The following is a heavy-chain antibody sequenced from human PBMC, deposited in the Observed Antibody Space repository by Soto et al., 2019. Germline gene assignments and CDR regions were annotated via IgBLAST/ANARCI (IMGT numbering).Heavy chain of an antibody. D-gene: IGHD4-17*01. CDR3: ARPYGGKVGDAPDL. CDR1: GFTFSTYA. Sequence: GGSLRLSCAASGFTFSTYAMSWVRQVPGKGLEWVSTISDAAGSAYYVDSVKGRFTISRDNSKKTLYLQMNSLRAEDSAVYYCARPYGGKVGDAPDLWGQGTMVTVSS. V-gene: IGHV3-23*01. CDR2: ISDAAGSA. J-gene: IGHJ3*01.